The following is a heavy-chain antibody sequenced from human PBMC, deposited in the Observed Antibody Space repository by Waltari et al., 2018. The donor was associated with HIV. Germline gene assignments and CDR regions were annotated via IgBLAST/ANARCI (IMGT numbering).Heavy chain of an antibody. V-gene: IGHV4-39*01. CDR2: IYYSGST. Sequence: QLQLQESGPGLVKLSETLSLTCTVSVCSISTSRYYMGWNRQPPGKGLEWIGSIYYSGSTYYNPPLRSRVTISVDTSKNQFSLKLSSVTAADTAVYYCARRRWELLRPGPFDYWGQGTLVTVSS. D-gene: IGHD1-26*01. CDR3: ARRRWELLRPGPFDY. J-gene: IGHJ4*02. CDR1: VCSISTSRYY.